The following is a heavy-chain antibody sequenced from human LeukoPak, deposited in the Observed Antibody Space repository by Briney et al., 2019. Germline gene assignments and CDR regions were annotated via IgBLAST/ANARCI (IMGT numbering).Heavy chain of an antibody. D-gene: IGHD3-9*01. J-gene: IGHJ4*01. CDR3: AKDQRGDILTGSPFDY. CDR2: LSYDGNNN. V-gene: IGHV3-30*18. Sequence: GGSLRLSCAASAFTSSRYGMHWVRPAPGRGLEWVALLSYDGNNNYYADSVRGRFTISRDNSKNTLYLQMNSLTAEETAVYFCAKDQRGDILTGSPFDYWGQGTLVTVSS. CDR1: AFTSSRYG.